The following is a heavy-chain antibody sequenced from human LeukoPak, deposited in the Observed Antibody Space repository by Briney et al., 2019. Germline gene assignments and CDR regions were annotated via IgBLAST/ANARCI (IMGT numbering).Heavy chain of an antibody. CDR1: GFTFSSYW. J-gene: IGHJ3*02. D-gene: IGHD3-3*01. CDR2: ISISSNYI. V-gene: IGHV3-21*01. Sequence: NPGGSLRLSCAASGFTFSSYWMSWVRQAPGKGLEWVSSISISSNYIYYADSVKGRFTISRDNAKNSLFLQVNSLRAEDTAMYYCARGSRFGVVERDAFDIWGQGTMVTVSS. CDR3: ARGSRFGVVERDAFDI.